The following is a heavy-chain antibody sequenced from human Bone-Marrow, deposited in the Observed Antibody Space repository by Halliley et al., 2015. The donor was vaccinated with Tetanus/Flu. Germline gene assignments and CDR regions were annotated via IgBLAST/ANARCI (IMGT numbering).Heavy chain of an antibody. Sequence: EWVSSIGNSGDYIKYADSVRGRFTISRDNAKNTLYLQMNSLRAEDTALYYCACSGGSCYSENSWGQGTLVTVSS. CDR3: ACSGGSCYSENS. CDR2: IGNSGDYI. D-gene: IGHD2-15*01. V-gene: IGHV3-21*01. J-gene: IGHJ4*02.